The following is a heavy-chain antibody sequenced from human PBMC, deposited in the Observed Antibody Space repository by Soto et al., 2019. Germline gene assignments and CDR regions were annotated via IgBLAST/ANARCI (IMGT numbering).Heavy chain of an antibody. D-gene: IGHD1-26*01. CDR3: ARVRGSYSPFDY. V-gene: IGHV3-11*04. CDR1: GFTFSDYY. CDR2: ISSSGSTI. Sequence: GGALRLSCAAPGFTFSDYYTSRIRQAPGKGLEWVSYISSSGSTIYYADSVKVRFTISRDNSKNTLYLQMNSLRAEDTAVYYCARVRGSYSPFDYWGEGTLVTVSS. J-gene: IGHJ4*02.